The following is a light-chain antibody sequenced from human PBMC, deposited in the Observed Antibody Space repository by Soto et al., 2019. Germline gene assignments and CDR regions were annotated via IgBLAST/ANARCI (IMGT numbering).Light chain of an antibody. J-gene: IGKJ3*01. Sequence: EIVLTQSPGTLSLSPGERATLSCRASQSVSSYLAWYQQKPGQAPRLLIYGASSRATGIPDRLSGSGSGTGFTLTISRLAPEDSAVYYCQQYGSSPFTFGPGTRVDIK. CDR2: GAS. CDR3: QQYGSSPFT. V-gene: IGKV3-20*01. CDR1: QSVSSY.